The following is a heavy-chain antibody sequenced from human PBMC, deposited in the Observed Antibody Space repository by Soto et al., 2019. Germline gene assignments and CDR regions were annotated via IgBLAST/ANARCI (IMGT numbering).Heavy chain of an antibody. CDR3: ARGYYDFWSVYSFISGDLKLFAL. D-gene: IGHD3-3*01. Sequence: ASVKVSCKASGYTFTSYYMHWVRHAPEQGLEWMGIINPSGGSTSYEQKFQGRVTMTRDTSTSTVYMELSSLRSEDTAVYYCARGYYDFWSVYSFISGDLKLFALCGQGTLVIVTS. J-gene: IGHJ4*02. CDR2: INPSGGST. CDR1: GYTFTSYY. V-gene: IGHV1-46*01.